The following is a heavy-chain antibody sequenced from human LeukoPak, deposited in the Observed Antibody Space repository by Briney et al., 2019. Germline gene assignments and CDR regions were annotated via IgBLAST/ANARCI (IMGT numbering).Heavy chain of an antibody. CDR1: GSSISNYY. D-gene: IGHD3-3*01. Sequence: PSETLSLTCTVSGSSISNYYWSWIRQPPGKGLEWIGYIYYTGSTNYNPSLKSRVSISVDTSKNQFSLKLSSVTAADTAVYYCASSIAILEWFLFDPWGQGTPVTVSS. V-gene: IGHV4-59*01. CDR2: IYYTGST. CDR3: ASSIAILEWFLFDP. J-gene: IGHJ5*02.